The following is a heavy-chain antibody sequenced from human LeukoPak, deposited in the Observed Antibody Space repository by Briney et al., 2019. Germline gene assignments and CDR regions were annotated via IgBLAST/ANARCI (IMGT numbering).Heavy chain of an antibody. V-gene: IGHV1-8*01. Sequence: ASVKVSSKASGYTFTSSDINWVRQATGQGLEWMGWINPKSRRTGYAKKFQARVSMTMNTSISTAYMEVSGLRFEDTAVYYCARGRSGLAAAGTYDYWGHGNLITVSS. J-gene: IGHJ4*01. CDR2: INPKSRRT. CDR3: ARGRSGLAAAGTYDY. D-gene: IGHD6-13*01. CDR1: GYTFTSSD.